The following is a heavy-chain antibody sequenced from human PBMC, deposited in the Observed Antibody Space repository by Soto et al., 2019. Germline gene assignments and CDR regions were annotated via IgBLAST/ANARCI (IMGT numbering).Heavy chain of an antibody. CDR1: CDSITSVGFT. J-gene: IGHJ6*02. CDR3: AATVFGEYSHYALDV. D-gene: IGHD3-3*01. CDR2: IYHTVTT. V-gene: IGHV4-30-2*01. Sequence: SDTLFLTCAVSCDSITSVGFTWRWIRQAPGKALEWLGYIYHTVTTYYTAALKSRVTISLDRSKKRISLSLNSVTAADTAVYYCAATVFGEYSHYALDVWGQGTTVT.